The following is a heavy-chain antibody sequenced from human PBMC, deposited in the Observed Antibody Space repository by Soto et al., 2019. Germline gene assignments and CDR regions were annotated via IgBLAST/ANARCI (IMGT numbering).Heavy chain of an antibody. V-gene: IGHV4-39*01. J-gene: IGHJ6*03. CDR3: AGGGSIVVATRHLMDV. CDR1: GGSISSSSYY. CDR2: IYNSGST. Sequence: PSETLSLTCTVSGGSISSSSYYWGWIRQPPGKGLEWIGSIYNSGSTYYNPSLKSRVAISIDTHKNQFSLKLSSVTAADTAFYYCAGGGSIVVATRHLMDVWGKGNTVTVS. D-gene: IGHD3-22*01.